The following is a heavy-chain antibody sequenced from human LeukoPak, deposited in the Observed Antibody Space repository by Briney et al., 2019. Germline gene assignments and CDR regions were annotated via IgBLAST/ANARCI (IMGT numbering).Heavy chain of an antibody. CDR3: ARGIIAVADTFDY. V-gene: IGHV4-38-2*01. CDR1: GCSISSGYY. D-gene: IGHD6-19*01. CDR2: IYHSGST. Sequence: SETLSLTCAVSGCSISSGYYWGWIRQPPGKGLEGIGRIYHSGSTYYNPSLKSRVTISVDTSKNQFSLKLSSVTAADTAVYYCARGIIAVADTFDYWGQGTLVTVSS. J-gene: IGHJ4*02.